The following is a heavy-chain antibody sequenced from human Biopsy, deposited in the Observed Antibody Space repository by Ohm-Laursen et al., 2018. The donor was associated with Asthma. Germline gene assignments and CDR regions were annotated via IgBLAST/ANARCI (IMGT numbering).Heavy chain of an antibody. Sequence: ASVKVSCKASGYTFNSAGITWVRQAPGQGLEWMGWISVYNGNTKVAQKLQDRVTVITDTSTSTAYMELRSLRSDDTAVYFCARAVDYSHYYGIDVWGQRTTVTVS. CDR1: GYTFNSAG. CDR2: ISVYNGNT. CDR3: ARAVDYSHYYGIDV. V-gene: IGHV1-18*01. J-gene: IGHJ6*02. D-gene: IGHD3-10*01.